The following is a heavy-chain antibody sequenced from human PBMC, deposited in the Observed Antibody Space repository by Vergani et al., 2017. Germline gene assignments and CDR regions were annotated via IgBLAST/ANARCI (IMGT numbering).Heavy chain of an antibody. J-gene: IGHJ5*02. CDR3: ARVQNQLLWARGWFDP. Sequence: QVQLQESGPGLVKPSETLSLTCIVSGDSISSYYWSWIRQPPGKGLEWIGYIYYSGSTNYNPSLKSRVTISIDTSKNHFSLKLSSVTAADPAVYYCARVQNQLLWARGWFDPWGQGILVTVSS. D-gene: IGHD2-2*01. CDR2: IYYSGST. CDR1: GDSISSYY. V-gene: IGHV4-59*01.